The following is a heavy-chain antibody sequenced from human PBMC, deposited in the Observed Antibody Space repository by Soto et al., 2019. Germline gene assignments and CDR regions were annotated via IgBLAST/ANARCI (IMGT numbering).Heavy chain of an antibody. Sequence: GGSLRLSCAASGFTFRNYGMHWVRQAPGKGLEWMAVISYDGSNKYYADSVKGRFTISRDNSKNTLYLQMNSLRVEDTAVYYCAKMWDYDKSGYFYILIDYWGQGTLVTVSS. J-gene: IGHJ4*02. CDR1: GFTFRNYG. CDR2: ISYDGSNK. CDR3: AKMWDYDKSGYFYILIDY. D-gene: IGHD3-22*01. V-gene: IGHV3-30*18.